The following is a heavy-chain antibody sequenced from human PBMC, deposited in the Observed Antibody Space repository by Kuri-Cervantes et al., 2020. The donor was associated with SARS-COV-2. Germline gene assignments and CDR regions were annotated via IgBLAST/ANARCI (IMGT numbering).Heavy chain of an antibody. D-gene: IGHD6-6*01. CDR2: IKQDESQK. CDR3: ATDLGSSVDGMGV. V-gene: IGHV3-7*03. J-gene: IGHJ6*01. CDR1: GFTFSTYW. Sequence: GGSLRLSCAASGFTFSTYWMSWVRQAPGKGLEWVANIKQDESQKYYVDSVKGRFTISRDNAKNSLYLQMNSLRAEDTAMYYCATDLGSSVDGMGVWGQGTTVTVSS.